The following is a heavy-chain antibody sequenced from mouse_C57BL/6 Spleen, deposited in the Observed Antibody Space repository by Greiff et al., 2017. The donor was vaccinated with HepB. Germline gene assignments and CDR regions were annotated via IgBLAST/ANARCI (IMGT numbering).Heavy chain of an antibody. CDR3: ARGYYGRFYFDY. J-gene: IGHJ2*01. Sequence: QVQLQQPGAELVMPGASVKLSCKASGYTFTSYWMHWVKQRPGQGLEWIGEIDPSDSYTNYNQKFKGKSTLTVDKSSSTAYMQLSSLTSEDSAVYYCARGYYGRFYFDYWGQGTTLTVSS. V-gene: IGHV1-69*01. CDR1: GYTFTSYW. D-gene: IGHD1-1*01. CDR2: IDPSDSYT.